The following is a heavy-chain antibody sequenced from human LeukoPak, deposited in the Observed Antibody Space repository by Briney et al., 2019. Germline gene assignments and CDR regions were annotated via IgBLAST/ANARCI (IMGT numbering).Heavy chain of an antibody. J-gene: IGHJ5*02. D-gene: IGHD2-2*02. V-gene: IGHV1-2*02. Sequence: ASVKVSCKASGYTFTGYYMNWVRQAPGQGLEWMGWINPNSGGTNYAQKFQGRVTMTRDTSISTAYMELSRLRSDDTAVYYCARVGCSSTSCYTARPNWFDPWGQGTLVTVSS. CDR1: GYTFTGYY. CDR3: ARVGCSSTSCYTARPNWFDP. CDR2: INPNSGGT.